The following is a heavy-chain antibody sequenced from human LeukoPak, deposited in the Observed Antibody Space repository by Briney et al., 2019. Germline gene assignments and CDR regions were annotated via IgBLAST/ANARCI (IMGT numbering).Heavy chain of an antibody. Sequence: SETLSLTCAVYGGSFSGYYWSWIRQPPGKGLEWIGEINHSGSTNYNPSLKSRVTISVDTSKNQFSLKLSSVTAADTAVYYCARTGIAVAGYYYYYMDVWGKGTTVTVSS. CDR1: GGSFSGYY. V-gene: IGHV4-34*01. D-gene: IGHD6-19*01. J-gene: IGHJ6*03. CDR3: ARTGIAVAGYYYYYMDV. CDR2: INHSGST.